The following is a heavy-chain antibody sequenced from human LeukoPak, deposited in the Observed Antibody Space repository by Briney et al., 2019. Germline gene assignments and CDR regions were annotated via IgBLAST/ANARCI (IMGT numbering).Heavy chain of an antibody. J-gene: IGHJ4*02. Sequence: ASVKVSCKASGYTFTGYYMHWVRQAPGQGLEWMGWINPNSGGTNYAQKVQGRVTMTRDTSISTAYMELSRLRSDDTAVYYCARVLKPYYDFWTLGAYWGQGTLVTVSS. V-gene: IGHV1-2*02. D-gene: IGHD3-3*01. CDR1: GYTFTGYY. CDR3: ARVLKPYYDFWTLGAY. CDR2: INPNSGGT.